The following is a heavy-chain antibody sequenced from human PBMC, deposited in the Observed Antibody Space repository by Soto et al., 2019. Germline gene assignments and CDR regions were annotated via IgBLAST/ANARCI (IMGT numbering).Heavy chain of an antibody. CDR1: GFTFSSCA. Sequence: PGGSLRLSCAASGFTFSSCAMHWVRQAPGKGLEWVAVISYDGSNKYYADSVKGRFTISRDNSKNTLYLQMNSLRAEDTAVYCCARDFWLDFDYWGQGTLVTVSS. D-gene: IGHD3-9*01. CDR3: ARDFWLDFDY. CDR2: ISYDGSNK. V-gene: IGHV3-30-3*01. J-gene: IGHJ4*02.